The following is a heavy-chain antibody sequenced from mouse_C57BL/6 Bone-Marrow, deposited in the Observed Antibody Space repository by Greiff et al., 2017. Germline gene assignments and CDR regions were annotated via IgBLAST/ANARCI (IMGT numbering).Heavy chain of an antibody. D-gene: IGHD2-1*01. Sequence: QVQLQQPGAELVKPGASVELSCKASGYTFTSYWMQWVKQRPGQGLEWIGEIDPSDSYTKSNQKFKGKATLTVDTSSSTAYMQLGSLTSEDSAVYYCARGGNYEYYYSMDDWGKGTSVTVSS. CDR1: GYTFTSYW. CDR3: ARGGNYEYYYSMDD. J-gene: IGHJ4*01. CDR2: IDPSDSYT. V-gene: IGHV1-50*01.